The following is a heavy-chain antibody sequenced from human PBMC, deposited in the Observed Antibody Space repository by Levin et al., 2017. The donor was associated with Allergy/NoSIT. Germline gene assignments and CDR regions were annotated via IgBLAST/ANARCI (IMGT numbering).Heavy chain of an antibody. Sequence: LSLTCAASGFTFSTYAMSWARQGPGKGLEWVSGISGSGGSINYADSVKGRFTISRDNSKNTLYLQMNSLRAEDTAVYYCAKGLPSSSYYYGMDVWGQGTTVTVSS. J-gene: IGHJ6*02. D-gene: IGHD6-6*01. CDR2: ISGSGGSI. CDR3: AKGLPSSSYYYGMDV. CDR1: GFTFSTYA. V-gene: IGHV3-23*01.